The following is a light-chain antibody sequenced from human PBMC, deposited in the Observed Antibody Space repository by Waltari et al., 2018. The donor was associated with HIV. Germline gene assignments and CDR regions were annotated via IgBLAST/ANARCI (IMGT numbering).Light chain of an antibody. V-gene: IGKV3-20*01. Sequence: EIVLTQSPGTLSLSPGERATLSCRASQSVSANYVNWYQQKPGQAPRLLIFAASSRATGIPDRFSGSGSGTDFTLSISRLESEDFAVYYCQQYGSLPYTFGQGTKLEIK. CDR3: QQYGSLPYT. J-gene: IGKJ2*01. CDR1: QSVSANY. CDR2: AAS.